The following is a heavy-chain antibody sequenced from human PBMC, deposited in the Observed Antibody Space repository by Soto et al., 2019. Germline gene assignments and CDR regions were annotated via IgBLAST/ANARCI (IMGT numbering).Heavy chain of an antibody. Sequence: GGSLRLSCAASRFTISGHAMHWVRQAPGKGLEWLAVISYDGSNKYYADSVKGRFTISRDNSKNTLYLQMNSLRAEDTAVYYCARDRSYYDFWSGYYKETFDYWGQGTLVTVSS. J-gene: IGHJ4*02. D-gene: IGHD3-3*01. CDR3: ARDRSYYDFWSGYYKETFDY. CDR1: RFTISGHA. CDR2: ISYDGSNK. V-gene: IGHV3-30-3*01.